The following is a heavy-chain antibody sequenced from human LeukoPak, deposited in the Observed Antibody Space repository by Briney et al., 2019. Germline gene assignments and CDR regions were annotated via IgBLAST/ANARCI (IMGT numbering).Heavy chain of an antibody. V-gene: IGHV3-23*01. Sequence: GGSLRLSCAASGFTFSSYAMSWVRQAPGKGLEWVSAISGSGGSTYYADSVKGRSTISRDNSKNTLYLQMNSLRAEDTAVYYCAKAPDRWITMIVNPRGFDYWGQGTLVTVSS. CDR3: AKAPDRWITMIVNPRGFDY. CDR2: ISGSGGST. D-gene: IGHD3-22*01. J-gene: IGHJ4*02. CDR1: GFTFSSYA.